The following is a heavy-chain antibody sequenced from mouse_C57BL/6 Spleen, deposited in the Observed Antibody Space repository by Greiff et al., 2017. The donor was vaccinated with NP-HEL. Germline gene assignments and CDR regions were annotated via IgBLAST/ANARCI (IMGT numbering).Heavy chain of an antibody. J-gene: IGHJ4*01. CDR1: GFSLTSYG. CDR3: AKKSRDYYAMDY. V-gene: IGHV2-5*01. CDR2: IWRGGST. Sequence: VQLQQSGPGLVQPSQSLSITCTVSGFSLTSYGVHWVRQSPGKGLEWLGVIWRGGSTDYNAAFMSRLSITKDNSKSQVFFKMNSLQADDTAIYYWAKKSRDYYAMDYWGQGTSVTVSS.